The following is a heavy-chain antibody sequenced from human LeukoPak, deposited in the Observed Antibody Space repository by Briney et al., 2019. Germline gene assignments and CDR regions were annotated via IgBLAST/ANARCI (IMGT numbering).Heavy chain of an antibody. J-gene: IGHJ4*02. CDR1: GYTFTSYG. CDR2: IIPIFGTA. Sequence: SVKVSCKASGYTFTSYGISWVRQAPGQGLEWMGRIIPIFGTANYAQKFQGRVTITTDESTSTAYMELSSLRSEDTAVYYCARQTMVRGVRFDYWGQGTLVTVSS. V-gene: IGHV1-69*05. D-gene: IGHD3-10*01. CDR3: ARQTMVRGVRFDY.